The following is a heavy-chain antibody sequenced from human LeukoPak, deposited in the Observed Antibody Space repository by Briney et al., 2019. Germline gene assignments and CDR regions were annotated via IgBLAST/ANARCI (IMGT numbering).Heavy chain of an antibody. CDR3: ARGLDVSYFDY. D-gene: IGHD2/OR15-2a*01. J-gene: IGHJ4*02. Sequence: PGGSLRLSCAASGFTVSSNYMSWVRQAPGKGLEWVSVIYSGGGTYYADSVKGRFTISRDNSKNTLYLQMNSLRAEDTAVYYCARGLDVSYFDYWGQGTLVTVSP. CDR1: GFTVSSNY. V-gene: IGHV3-53*01. CDR2: IYSGGGT.